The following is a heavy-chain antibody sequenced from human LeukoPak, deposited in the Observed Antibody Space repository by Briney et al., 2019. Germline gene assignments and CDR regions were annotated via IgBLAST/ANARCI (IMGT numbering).Heavy chain of an antibody. CDR3: AKESPGYYYYMDV. Sequence: GGSLRLSCAASGFTFDDYAMHWVRQAPGKGLEWVSGISWNSGSMGYADSVKGRFTISRDNAKNSLFLQMNSLRAEDTALYYCAKESPGYYYYMDVWGKGTTVTISS. V-gene: IGHV3-9*01. D-gene: IGHD1-14*01. CDR1: GFTFDDYA. CDR2: ISWNSGSM. J-gene: IGHJ6*03.